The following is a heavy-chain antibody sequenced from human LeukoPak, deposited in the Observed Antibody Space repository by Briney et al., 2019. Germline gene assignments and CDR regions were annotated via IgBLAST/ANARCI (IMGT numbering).Heavy chain of an antibody. J-gene: IGHJ4*02. Sequence: SETLSLTCAVYGGSFSGYYWSWIRQPPGKGLEWVGEINHSGSTNYNPSLKSRVTISVDTSKNQFSLKLSSVTAADTAVYYCASRSLPYYYDSSGYYFDYWGQGTLVTVSS. V-gene: IGHV4-34*01. CDR2: INHSGST. CDR1: GGSFSGYY. CDR3: ASRSLPYYYDSSGYYFDY. D-gene: IGHD3-22*01.